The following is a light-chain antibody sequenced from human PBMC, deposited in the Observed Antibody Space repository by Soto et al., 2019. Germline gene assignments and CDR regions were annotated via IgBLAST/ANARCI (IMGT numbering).Light chain of an antibody. J-gene: IGKJ5*01. Sequence: IQLTQSPSFLSASVGDRVTITCRASQGIATGLAWYQQKPGAPPRLLIYDASTLERGIPSRFSGRGSGTDFTLTISSLQPEDFATYYCQQSYSTPRVTFGQGTRLEIK. CDR3: QQSYSTPRVT. CDR1: QGIATG. CDR2: DAS. V-gene: IGKV1-13*02.